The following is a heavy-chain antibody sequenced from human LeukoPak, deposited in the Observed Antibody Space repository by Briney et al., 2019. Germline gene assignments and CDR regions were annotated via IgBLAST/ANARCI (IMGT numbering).Heavy chain of an antibody. CDR3: ARGYFDWLLSSLDAFDI. Sequence: GGSLRLSCAASGFTFSSYWMSWVRQAPGKGLEWVANIKQDGSEKYYVDSVKGRFTISRDNAKNSLYLQMNSLRAEDTAVYYCARGYFDWLLSSLDAFDIWGQGTMVTVSS. D-gene: IGHD3-9*01. CDR2: IKQDGSEK. CDR1: GFTFSSYW. V-gene: IGHV3-7*01. J-gene: IGHJ3*02.